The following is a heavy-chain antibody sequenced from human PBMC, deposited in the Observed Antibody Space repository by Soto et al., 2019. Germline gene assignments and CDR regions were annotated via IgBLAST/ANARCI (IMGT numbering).Heavy chain of an antibody. CDR2: ISYDGSNK. V-gene: IGHV3-30*18. J-gene: IGHJ5*02. CDR1: GFTFSSYG. CDR3: AKDRGGYVVLNWFDP. Sequence: QVPLVESGGGVVQPGRSLRLSCAASGFTFSSYGMHWVRQAPGKGLEWVAVISYDGSNKYYADSVKGRFTISRDNSKNTLYLQMNSLRAEDTAVYYCAKDRGGYVVLNWFDPWGQGTLVTVSS. D-gene: IGHD1-26*01.